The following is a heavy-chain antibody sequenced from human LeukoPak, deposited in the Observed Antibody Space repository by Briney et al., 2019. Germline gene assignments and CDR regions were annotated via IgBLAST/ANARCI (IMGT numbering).Heavy chain of an antibody. J-gene: IGHJ4*02. CDR2: ISYDGSNK. CDR1: GFTFSSYA. D-gene: IGHD2-21*02. Sequence: GRSLRLSCAASGFTFSSYAMHWVRHAPGKGLEWVAVISYDGSNKYYADSVKGRFTISRDNSKNTLYLQMNSLRAEDTAVYYCARAYCGGDCYPVDYWGQGTLVTVSS. V-gene: IGHV3-30-3*01. CDR3: ARAYCGGDCYPVDY.